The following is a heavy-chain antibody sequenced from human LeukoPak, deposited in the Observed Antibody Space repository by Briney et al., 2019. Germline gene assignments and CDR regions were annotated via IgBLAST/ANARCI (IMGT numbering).Heavy chain of an antibody. V-gene: IGHV4-59*01. CDR3: ARGGSFAVALDY. CDR1: GGSISSYY. D-gene: IGHD6-19*01. CDR2: IYYSGST. Sequence: SETLSLTCTVSGGSISSYYWNWIRQPPGKGLEWIGYIYYSGSTNYNPSLKSRVTISVDTSKNQFSLKLSSVTAADTAVYYCARGGSFAVALDYWGQGTLVTVSS. J-gene: IGHJ4*02.